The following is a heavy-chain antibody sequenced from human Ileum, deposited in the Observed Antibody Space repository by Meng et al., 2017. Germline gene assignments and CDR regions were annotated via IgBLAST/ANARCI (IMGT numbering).Heavy chain of an antibody. J-gene: IGHJ4*02. CDR3: VRNEGYSLGD. V-gene: IGHV4-4*02. D-gene: IGHD2-21*01. CDR1: GDSTSSSGW. CDR2: ISQESGRT. Sequence: QVDLHDSGPGLGMRSRPLSLPCLCSGDSTSSSGWVNWVRQPPGKGLEWIGEISQESGRTNYNPPLKSRVTISLDKSKNQFSQNLNSVTAADTAVYYCVRNEGYSLGDWGQGTLVTVSS.